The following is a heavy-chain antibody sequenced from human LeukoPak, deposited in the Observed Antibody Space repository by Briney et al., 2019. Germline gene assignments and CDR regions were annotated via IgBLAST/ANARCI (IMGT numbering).Heavy chain of an antibody. Sequence: SETLSLTCTVSGGSISSSSYYWGWIRQPPGKGLEWLGSIYYSGSTYYNPSLKSRVTISVDTSKNQFSLKLSSVTAADTAVYYCARVGATEAYYYYGMDVWGQGTTVTVSS. CDR2: IYYSGST. J-gene: IGHJ6*02. V-gene: IGHV4-39*01. CDR3: ARVGATEAYYYYGMDV. CDR1: GGSISSSSYY. D-gene: IGHD1-26*01.